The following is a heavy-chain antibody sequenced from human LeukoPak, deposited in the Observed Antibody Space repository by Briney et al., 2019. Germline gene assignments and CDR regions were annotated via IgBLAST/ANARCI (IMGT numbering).Heavy chain of an antibody. Sequence: GGSLRLSCAASGFTFSSYGMHWVRRAPGKGLEWVAVIWYDGSNKYYADSVKGRFTISRDNSKNTLYLQMNSLRAEDTAVYYCARDSTTMIVVAPLDYWGQGTLVTVSS. J-gene: IGHJ4*02. CDR1: GFTFSSYG. V-gene: IGHV3-33*01. D-gene: IGHD3-22*01. CDR2: IWYDGSNK. CDR3: ARDSTTMIVVAPLDY.